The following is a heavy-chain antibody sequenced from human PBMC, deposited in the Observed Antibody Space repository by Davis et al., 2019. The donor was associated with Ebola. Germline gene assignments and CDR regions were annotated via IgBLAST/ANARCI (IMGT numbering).Heavy chain of an antibody. V-gene: IGHV5-51*01. CDR2: IYPDDSDT. D-gene: IGHD5-18*01. J-gene: IGHJ4*02. CDR3: ARLLGNSGYSYGYVDY. CDR1: GSTSTTSW. Sequence: GGLLRPSCKALGSTSTTSWIGWVSPMPGKAMERMRLIYPDDSDTRYSPSFQGQVTISADKSISTAYLQWSSLKASDTAMYYCARLLGNSGYSYGYVDYWGQGTLVAGS.